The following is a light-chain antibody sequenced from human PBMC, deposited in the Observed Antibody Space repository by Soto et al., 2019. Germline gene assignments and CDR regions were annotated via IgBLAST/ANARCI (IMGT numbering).Light chain of an antibody. J-gene: IGLJ3*02. CDR2: SND. CDR1: SSNIGRNT. V-gene: IGLV1-44*01. CDR3: AAWDDSLNGQGV. Sequence: SVLTQPPSASGTPGQRVSISCSGGSSNIGRNTVNWYQQLPGTAPKVLIYSNDQRPSGVPDRFSGSKSGTSASLAISGLQSEDEADYYCAAWDDSLNGQGVFGGGTKVTVL.